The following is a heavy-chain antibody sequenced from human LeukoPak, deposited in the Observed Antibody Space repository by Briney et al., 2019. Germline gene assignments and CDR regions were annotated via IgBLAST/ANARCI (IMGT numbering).Heavy chain of an antibody. J-gene: IGHJ3*02. Sequence: GGSLRLSCAASGFTFSSYAMHWVRQAPGKGLEWVAVISYDGSNKYYADSVKGRFTISRDNSKNTLYLQMNSLRAEDTAVYYCARPLTPATIYDSSGYHDALDIWGQGTMVTVSS. V-gene: IGHV3-30*04. CDR3: ARPLTPATIYDSSGYHDALDI. CDR2: ISYDGSNK. D-gene: IGHD3-22*01. CDR1: GFTFSSYA.